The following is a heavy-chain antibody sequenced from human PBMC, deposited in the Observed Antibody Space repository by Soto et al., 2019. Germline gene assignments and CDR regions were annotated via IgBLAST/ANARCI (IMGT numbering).Heavy chain of an antibody. J-gene: IGHJ4*02. D-gene: IGHD6-13*01. Sequence: QVQLVQSGTEVKKPGASVKVSCKASGYTFTSFGIGWVRQAPGQGLEWMGWINVYNGNTYYVQKLQGRVTMTTDTSTSTTDMELRSLRSDDTAVYYCARVPFSSSWYGVDYWGQGTLITVPS. CDR2: INVYNGNT. CDR3: ARVPFSSSWYGVDY. V-gene: IGHV1-18*01. CDR1: GYTFTSFG.